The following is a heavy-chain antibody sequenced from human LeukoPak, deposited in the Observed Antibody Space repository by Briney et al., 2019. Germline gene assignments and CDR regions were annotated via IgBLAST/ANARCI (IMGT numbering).Heavy chain of an antibody. V-gene: IGHV3-7*01. J-gene: IGHJ4*02. CDR2: INQDGSHK. D-gene: IGHD5-12*01. CDR3: ASFRYIGSDLEVFDS. Sequence: GGSLRLSCVHSVFTPYKYCLRRGPDALRERREWVATINQDGSHKYSVESVRSRFAISRDNARNTLYLQMNVLRAEDTAVYYCASFRYIGSDLEVFDSWGQGTLVTVSS. CDR1: VFTPYKYC.